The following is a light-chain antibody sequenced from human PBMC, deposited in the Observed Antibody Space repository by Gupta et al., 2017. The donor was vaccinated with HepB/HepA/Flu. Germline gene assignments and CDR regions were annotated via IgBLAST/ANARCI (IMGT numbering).Light chain of an antibody. CDR1: QSLLHSNGYNY. V-gene: IGKV2-28*01. J-gene: IGKJ1*01. CDR2: LGS. Sequence: DIVMTQSPLALPVTPGEPASISCRSSQSLLHSNGYNYLDWYMQKPGHAPQLLIYLGSKRDCGVPDRFSGSGAGTDFTLKISRVEAEDVGVYYCMQDLQTSWTVGQGTEVEIK. CDR3: MQDLQTSWT.